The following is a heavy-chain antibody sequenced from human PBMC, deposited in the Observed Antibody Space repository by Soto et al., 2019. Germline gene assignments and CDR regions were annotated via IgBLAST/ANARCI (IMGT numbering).Heavy chain of an antibody. V-gene: IGHV3-23*01. D-gene: IGHD1-26*01. J-gene: IGHJ4*02. Sequence: EVQLLESGGGLVQPGGSLTLSCATSGFSFSNYVMSWVRQAPGKGLEWVSTVTGSGESTYYADSVWGRFSISRDNSKSTLYLQMNSLRAEDTALYYCARTPGGYQLPWSCWGQGTLVTVSS. CDR1: GFSFSNYV. CDR3: ARTPGGYQLPWSC. CDR2: VTGSGEST.